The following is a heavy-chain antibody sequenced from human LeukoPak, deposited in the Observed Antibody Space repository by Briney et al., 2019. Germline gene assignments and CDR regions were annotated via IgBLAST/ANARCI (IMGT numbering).Heavy chain of an antibody. J-gene: IGHJ4*02. CDR1: GGSISSYY. D-gene: IGHD3-10*01. CDR2: MYYSGST. Sequence: SETLSLTCTVSGGSISSYYWSWIRQPPGEGLEWIGYMYYSGSTNYNPSLKSRVTISVDTSKNQFSLKLSSVTAADTAVYYCARLDTMVRGVIPLWGQGTLVTVSS. V-gene: IGHV4-59*08. CDR3: ARLDTMVRGVIPL.